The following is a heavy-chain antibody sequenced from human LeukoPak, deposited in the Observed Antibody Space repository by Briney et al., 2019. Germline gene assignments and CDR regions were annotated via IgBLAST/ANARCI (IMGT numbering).Heavy chain of an antibody. CDR1: GYTFTSNY. V-gene: IGHV1-46*01. J-gene: IGHJ4*02. D-gene: IGHD3-10*01. Sequence: GASVKVSCKAFGYTFTSNYMHWVRQAPGQGPEWMGVISPSGGSTTYAQKFQGRVTLTRDMSISTAYMELSSLRSDDTAVYYCARAPDRGYWGQGTLVTVSS. CDR2: ISPSGGST. CDR3: ARAPDRGY.